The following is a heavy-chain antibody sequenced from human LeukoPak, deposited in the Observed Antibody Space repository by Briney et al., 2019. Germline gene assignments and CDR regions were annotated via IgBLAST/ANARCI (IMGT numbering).Heavy chain of an antibody. Sequence: GASVKVSCTASGYTFTTYTMSWVRQAPGQGLEWLGWINTNTGNPTYAQGFTGRFVFSLDTSVSTAYLQISSLKAEDTAVYYCATPYTPTYYYDSGGLSPWGQGTLVTVSS. CDR1: GYTFTTYT. D-gene: IGHD3-22*01. J-gene: IGHJ4*02. CDR3: ATPYTPTYYYDSGGLSP. V-gene: IGHV7-4-1*02. CDR2: INTNTGNP.